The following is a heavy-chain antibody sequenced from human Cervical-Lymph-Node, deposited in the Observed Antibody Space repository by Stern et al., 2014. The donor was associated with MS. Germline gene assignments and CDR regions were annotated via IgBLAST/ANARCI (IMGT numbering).Heavy chain of an antibody. CDR1: GGSVSSGNYF. J-gene: IGHJ4*02. V-gene: IGHV4-61*01. CDR3: ARQSSGGYR. CDR2: VSYSGST. Sequence: QLQLQESGPGLVQPSETLSLTCTVSGGSVSSGNYFWSWIRQPPGKGLEWIGYVSYSGSTNYNTSLKRRVTISVDTSKNQFSLKLTSVTAADTAVYYCARQSSGGYRWGQGTLVTVSS. D-gene: IGHD5-18*01.